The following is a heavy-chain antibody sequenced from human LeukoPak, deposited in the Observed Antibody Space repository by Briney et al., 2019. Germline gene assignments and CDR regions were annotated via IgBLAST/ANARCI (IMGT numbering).Heavy chain of an antibody. J-gene: IGHJ3*01. V-gene: IGHV3-7*01. Sequence: GGTLRLSCAASGFTFSSYGMSWVRQAPGKGLEWVANIRKDESVKHYVDSVKGRFTISRDNAKNLLYLQMNSLRVEDTAVYFCARDDNYYDTSGHFFDAFTLWGQGTMVTVS. CDR2: IRKDESVK. D-gene: IGHD3-22*01. CDR1: GFTFSSYG. CDR3: ARDDNYYDTSGHFFDAFTL.